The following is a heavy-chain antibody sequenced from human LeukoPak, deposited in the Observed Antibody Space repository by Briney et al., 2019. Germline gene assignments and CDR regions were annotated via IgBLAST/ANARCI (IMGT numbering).Heavy chain of an antibody. J-gene: IGHJ4*02. V-gene: IGHV3-21*01. CDR3: ARGRGCSSMSCYPDY. Sequence: EGSLRLSCAASGFSFSGYSINWVRRAPGKGLEWVSSISPSSSYIYYADSVKGRFTISRDNAKNSLYLQMNSLRAEDTAVYYCARGRGCSSMSCYPDYWGQGTLVTVSS. CDR2: ISPSSSYI. CDR1: GFSFSGYS. D-gene: IGHD2-2*01.